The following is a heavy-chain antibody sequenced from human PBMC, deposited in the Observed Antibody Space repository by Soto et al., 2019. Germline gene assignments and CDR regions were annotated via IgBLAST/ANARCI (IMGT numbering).Heavy chain of an antibody. Sequence: QVELVESGGGVVQPGRSLRLSCVASGFTFSSYGMHWVRQAPGKGLEWVAVIWYDGSNKYYADSVKGRFTISRDNSKNTLYLQMNSLRAEDTAVYYCARNSPSSGWYYFDYWGQGTLVTVSS. D-gene: IGHD6-19*01. V-gene: IGHV3-33*01. CDR3: ARNSPSSGWYYFDY. CDR2: IWYDGSNK. CDR1: GFTFSSYG. J-gene: IGHJ4*02.